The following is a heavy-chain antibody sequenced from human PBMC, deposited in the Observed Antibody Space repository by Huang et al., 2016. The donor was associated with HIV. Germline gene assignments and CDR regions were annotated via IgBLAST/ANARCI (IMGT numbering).Heavy chain of an antibody. CDR3: ARDLWLRDLYYYYYMDV. V-gene: IGHV3-30*01. D-gene: IGHD5-12*01. Sequence: QVQLVESGGGVVQPGRSLRLSCAASRFTFSNYAMHWVRQAPGKVLEVVAGIAYDGSKKYYADSVKGRFTISRDNSKNTLYLQMNSLRAEDTAVYYCARDLWLRDLYYYYYMDVWGKGTTVTVSS. J-gene: IGHJ6*03. CDR2: IAYDGSKK. CDR1: RFTFSNYA.